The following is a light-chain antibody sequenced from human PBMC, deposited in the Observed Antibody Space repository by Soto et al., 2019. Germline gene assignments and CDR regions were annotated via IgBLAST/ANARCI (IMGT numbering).Light chain of an antibody. V-gene: IGKV2-40*01. J-gene: IGKJ2*02. CDR1: QSLLDSDDGNTY. CDR2: TLS. CDR3: IQRKDFPCT. Sequence: EIVMTQTPLSLPVTPGEPASISCRSSQSLLDSDDGNTYLDWYLQKPGQSPLLLIHTLSYRAPGVPDRFSGSGSGTTFTLKINRVEAEDVGVYFCIQRKDFPCTFGQGTKLEIK.